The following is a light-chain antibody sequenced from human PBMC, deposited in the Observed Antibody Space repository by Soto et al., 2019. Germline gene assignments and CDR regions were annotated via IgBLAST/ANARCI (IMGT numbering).Light chain of an antibody. J-gene: IGLJ2*01. CDR2: DVS. CDR3: SSYTSSSTVV. Sequence: QSALTQPASVSGSPGQSITIYCTGTSSYVGGYNSVSWYQQHPGKAPKLMIYDVSNRPSGVSNRFSGSKSVNTASLTISGLQAEDEADYYCSSYTSSSTVVFGGGTKVTVL. V-gene: IGLV2-14*03. CDR1: SSYVGGYNS.